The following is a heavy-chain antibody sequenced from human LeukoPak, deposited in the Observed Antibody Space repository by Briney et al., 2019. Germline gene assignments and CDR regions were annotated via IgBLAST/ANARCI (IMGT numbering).Heavy chain of an antibody. CDR3: ARYDSSGYSAFDI. V-gene: IGHV3-33*01. CDR1: GFTFSSYG. Sequence: GSLRLSCAASGFTFSSYGMHWVRQAPGKGLEWVAVIWYDGSNKYYADSVKGRFTISRDNSKNTLYLQMNSLRAEDTAVYYCARYDSSGYSAFDIWGQGTMVTVSS. J-gene: IGHJ3*02. CDR2: IWYDGSNK. D-gene: IGHD3-22*01.